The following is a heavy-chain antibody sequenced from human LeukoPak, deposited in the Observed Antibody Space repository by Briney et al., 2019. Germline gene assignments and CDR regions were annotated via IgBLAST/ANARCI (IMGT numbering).Heavy chain of an antibody. Sequence: SETLSLTCTVSGGSFSSNSYYWGWIRQPPGKGLEWIGSTYHSGSIYYNPSLKSRVTISVDTSKNQFSLKLSSVTAADTAMYYCARWGLTYGRFDYWGQGTLVTVSS. CDR1: GGSFSSNSYY. D-gene: IGHD4-17*01. CDR2: TYHSGSI. J-gene: IGHJ4*02. CDR3: ARWGLTYGRFDY. V-gene: IGHV4-39*01.